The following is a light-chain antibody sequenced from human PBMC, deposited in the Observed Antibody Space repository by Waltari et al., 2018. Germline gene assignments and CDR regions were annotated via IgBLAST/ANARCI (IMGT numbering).Light chain of an antibody. CDR2: AAS. Sequence: EIVLTQSPGTLSLSPGETATLPCRASQSVPSDYLAWYQQKSGQSPRLVIFAASSRAAVFPARFSGSRSATDVTLTITKLEPEDFALYFCQKYGNLPLTFGGGTRIEI. CDR1: QSVPSDY. CDR3: QKYGNLPLT. J-gene: IGKJ4*01. V-gene: IGKV3-20*01.